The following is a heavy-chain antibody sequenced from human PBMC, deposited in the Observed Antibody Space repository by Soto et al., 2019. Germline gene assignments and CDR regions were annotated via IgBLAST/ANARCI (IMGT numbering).Heavy chain of an antibody. Sequence: GASVKVSCKASGGTFSSYAISWVRQAPGQGLEWMGGIIPIFGTANYAQKFQGRVTITADESTSTAYMELSSLRSEDTAVYYCARVPYYDFWSGPTPYGMDVWGQGTTVTVSS. CDR1: GGTFSSYA. CDR2: IIPIFGTA. CDR3: ARVPYYDFWSGPTPYGMDV. D-gene: IGHD3-3*01. J-gene: IGHJ6*02. V-gene: IGHV1-69*13.